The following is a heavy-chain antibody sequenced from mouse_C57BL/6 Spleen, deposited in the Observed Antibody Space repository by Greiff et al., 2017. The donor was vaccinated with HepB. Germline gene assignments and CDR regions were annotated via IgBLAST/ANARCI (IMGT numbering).Heavy chain of an antibody. V-gene: IGHV1-53*01. Sequence: QVQLQQSGTELVKPGASVKLSCKASGYTFTSYWMHWVKQRPGQGLEWIGNINPSNGGTNYNEKFKSKATLTVDKSSSTAYMQLSSLTSEDSAVYYCARENPMVTGWYFDVWGTGTTVTVSS. CDR2: INPSNGGT. D-gene: IGHD2-2*01. J-gene: IGHJ1*03. CDR1: GYTFTSYW. CDR3: ARENPMVTGWYFDV.